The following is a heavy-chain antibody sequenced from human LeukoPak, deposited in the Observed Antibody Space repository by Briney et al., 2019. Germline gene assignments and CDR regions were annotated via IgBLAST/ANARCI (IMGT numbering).Heavy chain of an antibody. CDR1: GFTFDDYD. Sequence: GGSLRLSCAASGFTFDDYDMHWVRQAPGKGLEWVSGISWNSGSIGYADSVKGRFTISRDNAKNSLYLQMNSLRAEDTALYYCAKDMGPLGYCSSTSCLIHGAIYYGMDVWGQGATVTVSS. CDR2: ISWNSGSI. V-gene: IGHV3-9*01. J-gene: IGHJ6*02. D-gene: IGHD2-2*01. CDR3: AKDMGPLGYCSSTSCLIHGAIYYGMDV.